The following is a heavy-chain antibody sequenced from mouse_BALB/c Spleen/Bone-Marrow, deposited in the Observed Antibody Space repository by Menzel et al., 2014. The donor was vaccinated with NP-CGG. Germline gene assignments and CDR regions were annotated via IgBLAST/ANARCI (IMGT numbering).Heavy chain of an antibody. CDR3: ARDRNNDTNWYFDV. J-gene: IGHJ1*01. CDR2: IRNKAKGYTT. V-gene: IGHV7-3*02. CDR1: GFTFTDYY. Sequence: EVKLMESGGGLVQPGGSLILSCATSGFTFTDYYMSWVRQPPGKALEWLGFIRNKAKGYTTEYIPSVKGRFTISRDNSQSILYLQMNTLRAEDSATYYCARDRNNDTNWYFDVWGAGTTVTVSS. D-gene: IGHD2-12*01.